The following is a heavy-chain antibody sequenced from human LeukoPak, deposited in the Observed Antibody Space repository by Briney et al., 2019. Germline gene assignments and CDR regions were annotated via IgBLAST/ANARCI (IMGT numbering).Heavy chain of an antibody. CDR3: AKDNYDYGDSYYFDY. V-gene: IGHV3-30*18. D-gene: IGHD4-17*01. J-gene: IGHJ4*02. CDR2: IPYDGSNK. Sequence: SLRPSCAAAGSTFSSFGMQWARQAPGKVLEWVSFIPYDGSNKYYADSVKGRFTISRDNSKNTLYLQMDSLRAEDTAVYYCAKDNYDYGDSYYFDYWGQGTLVTVSS. CDR1: GSTFSSFG.